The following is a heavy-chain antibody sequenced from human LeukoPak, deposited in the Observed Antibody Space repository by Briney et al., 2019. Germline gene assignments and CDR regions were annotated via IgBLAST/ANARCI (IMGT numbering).Heavy chain of an antibody. V-gene: IGHV3-30-3*01. J-gene: IGHJ3*02. Sequence: PGGSLRLSCGASGFTLGTYIMHWVRQAPGEGLQWVAAVASDGSQTFYIESVRGRFTISRDNSKNTLYLQMNTLRAEDTAVYFCARERQDTIVHSGAFDIWGQGTMVTVSS. D-gene: IGHD3-10*01. CDR2: VASDGSQT. CDR3: ARERQDTIVHSGAFDI. CDR1: GFTLGTYI.